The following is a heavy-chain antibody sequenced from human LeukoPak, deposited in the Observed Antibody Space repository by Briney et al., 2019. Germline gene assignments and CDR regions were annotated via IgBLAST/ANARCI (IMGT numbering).Heavy chain of an antibody. Sequence: GGSLRLSCAASGFTFNNYEMNWIRQAPGKGLEWISYISSSAITIYYADSVKGRLTISRDNAKNSLYLQMNSLRVEDTAVYYCARDRYNEYFHYWGQGTLVTVSS. D-gene: IGHD3-9*01. CDR3: ARDRYNEYFHY. CDR2: ISSSAITI. V-gene: IGHV3-48*03. J-gene: IGHJ1*01. CDR1: GFTFNNYE.